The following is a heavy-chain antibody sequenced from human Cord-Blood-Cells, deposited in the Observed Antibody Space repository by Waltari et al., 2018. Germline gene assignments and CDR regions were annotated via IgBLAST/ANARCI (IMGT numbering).Heavy chain of an antibody. CDR3: ARGLDYDFWSGYNWFDP. CDR2: IIPIFGTA. CDR1: GGTFSSYA. V-gene: IGHV1-69*01. J-gene: IGHJ5*02. D-gene: IGHD3-3*01. Sequence: QVQLVQSGAAVKKPGSSVKVSCKASGGTFSSYAIRWVRPAPGQGLAWMGGIIPIFGTANYAQKFQGRVTITADESTSTAYMELSSLRSEDTAVYYCARGLDYDFWSGYNWFDPWGQGTLVTVSS.